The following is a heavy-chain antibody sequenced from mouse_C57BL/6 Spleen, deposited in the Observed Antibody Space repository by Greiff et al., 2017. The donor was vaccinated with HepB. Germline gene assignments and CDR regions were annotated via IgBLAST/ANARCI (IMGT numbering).Heavy chain of an antibody. J-gene: IGHJ4*01. V-gene: IGHV1-64*01. Sequence: QVQLQQPGAELVKPGASVKLSCKASGYTFTSYWMHWVKQRPGQGLEWIGMIHPNSGSTNYNEKFKSKATLTVDKSSSTAYMQLSSLTSEDSAVYYCARGYGSREGMDYWGQGTSVTVSS. CDR3: ARGYGSREGMDY. CDR2: IHPNSGST. CDR1: GYTFTSYW. D-gene: IGHD1-1*01.